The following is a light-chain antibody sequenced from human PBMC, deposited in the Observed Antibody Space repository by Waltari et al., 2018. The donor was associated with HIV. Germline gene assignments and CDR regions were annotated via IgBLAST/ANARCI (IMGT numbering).Light chain of an antibody. Sequence: IVMTQSPLSLPVTPGEPASTACRSSQSLLDSNGSILLDLYLQKPGQSPQLLIYMGSNRASGVPDRFSGRGSGTDFTLKISRVEADDVGVYYCMQALQTPWTFGQGTKVEIK. CDR3: MQALQTPWT. CDR1: QSLLDSNGSIL. V-gene: IGKV2-28*01. CDR2: MGS. J-gene: IGKJ1*01.